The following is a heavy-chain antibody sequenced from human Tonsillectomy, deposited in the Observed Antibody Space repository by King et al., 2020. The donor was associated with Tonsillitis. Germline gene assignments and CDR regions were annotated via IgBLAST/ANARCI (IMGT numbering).Heavy chain of an antibody. D-gene: IGHD5-24*01. Sequence: VQLQESGPGPVKPSETLSLTCTVSGGSISSYYWSWIRQPPGKGLEWIGYIYYSGSTNYNPSLKSRVTISVDTSKNQFSLKLSSVTAADTAVYYCARESGGEMATLYYFDYWGQGTLVTVSS. J-gene: IGHJ4*02. V-gene: IGHV4-59*01. CDR2: IYYSGST. CDR1: GGSISSYY. CDR3: ARESGGEMATLYYFDY.